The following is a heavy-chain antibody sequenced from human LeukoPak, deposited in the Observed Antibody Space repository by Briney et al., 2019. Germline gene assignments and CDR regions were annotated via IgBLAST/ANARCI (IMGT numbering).Heavy chain of an antibody. J-gene: IGHJ5*02. D-gene: IGHD2-21*02. Sequence: GGSLRLSCAASGFPFSSHAMSWVRQPPGKGLEWVSAISNGKTYYADSVRGRFTISRDDSKNTVSLQMNSPRDEDTALYYCVREAGYCASVCLKSNWFDPWGQGTLVTVSS. CDR3: VREAGYCASVCLKSNWFDP. CDR1: GFPFSSHA. CDR2: ISNGKT. V-gene: IGHV3-23*01.